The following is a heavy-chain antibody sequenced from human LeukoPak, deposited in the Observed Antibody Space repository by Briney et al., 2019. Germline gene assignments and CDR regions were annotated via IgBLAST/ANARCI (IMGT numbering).Heavy chain of an antibody. D-gene: IGHD3-22*01. CDR3: AKARGDYYDSSGYYHFDY. J-gene: IGHJ4*02. CDR1: GFTFSSYS. V-gene: IGHV3-23*01. CDR2: ISGSGGST. Sequence: GGSLRLSCAASGFTFSSYSMNWVRQAPGKGLEWVSAISGSGGSTYYADSVKGRFTISRDNSKNTLYLQMNSLRAEDTAVYYCAKARGDYYDSSGYYHFDYWGQGTLVTVSS.